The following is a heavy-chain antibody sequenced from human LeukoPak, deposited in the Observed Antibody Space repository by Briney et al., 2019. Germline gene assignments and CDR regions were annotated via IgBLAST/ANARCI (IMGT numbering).Heavy chain of an antibody. V-gene: IGHV3-23*01. CDR2: IRGSGGST. CDR1: GFTFSSYA. CDR3: AKDRYSSGWSGGYYFDY. Sequence: GGSLRLSCAASGFTFSSYAMSWVRQVPGKGLEWVSAIRGSGGSTYYADSVKGRFTISRDNSKNTLYLQMNSLRAEDTAVYYCAKDRYSSGWSGGYYFDYWGQGTLVTVSS. J-gene: IGHJ4*02. D-gene: IGHD6-19*01.